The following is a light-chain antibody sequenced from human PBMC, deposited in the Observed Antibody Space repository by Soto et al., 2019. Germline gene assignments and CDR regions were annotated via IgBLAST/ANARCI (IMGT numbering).Light chain of an antibody. CDR1: SGHSSYA. Sequence: QLVLTQSPSASASLGASVKLTCTLSSGHSSYAIAWHQQQPEKGPRYLMKLNSDGSHSKGDGIPDRFSGSSSGAERYLTNSSLQSEYEADYYCQTWGTGIRVFGGGTKLTVL. V-gene: IGLV4-69*01. CDR2: LNSDGSH. J-gene: IGLJ2*01. CDR3: QTWGTGIRV.